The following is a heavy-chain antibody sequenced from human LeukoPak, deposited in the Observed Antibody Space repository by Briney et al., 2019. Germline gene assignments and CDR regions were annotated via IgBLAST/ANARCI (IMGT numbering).Heavy chain of an antibody. CDR1: GGSISSSSYY. CDR3: ARVVVPAAITGWFDP. D-gene: IGHD2-2*01. Sequence: TLSLTCTVSGGSISSSSYYWGWIRQPPGKGLEWIGYIYYSGSTYYNPSLKSRVTISVDTSKNQFSLKLSSVTAADTAVYYCARVVVPAAITGWFDPWGQGTLVTVSS. V-gene: IGHV4-30-4*08. J-gene: IGHJ5*02. CDR2: IYYSGST.